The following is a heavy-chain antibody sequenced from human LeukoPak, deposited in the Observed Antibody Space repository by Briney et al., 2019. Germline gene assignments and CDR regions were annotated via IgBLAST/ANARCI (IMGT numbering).Heavy chain of an antibody. Sequence: SETLSLTCTVSGGSISSSSYYWGWISQPPGKGLEWIGSIYYSGSTYYNPSPKSRVTISVDMSKNQFSLKLSSVTAADTAVYYCARHTAMVTGFDYWGQGTLVTVSS. CDR2: IYYSGST. CDR3: ARHTAMVTGFDY. J-gene: IGHJ4*02. CDR1: GGSISSSSYY. V-gene: IGHV4-39*01. D-gene: IGHD5-18*01.